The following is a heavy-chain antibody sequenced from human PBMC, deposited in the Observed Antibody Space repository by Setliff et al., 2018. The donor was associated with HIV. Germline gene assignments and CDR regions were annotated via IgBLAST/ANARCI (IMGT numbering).Heavy chain of an antibody. Sequence: VASVKVSCKASGYTFTTSGVSWFRQAPGQGLEGMGWIGTYNGDTKFAQRSQGRVTMATDTSASTAYMELRSLRSDDTGVYYCARGWEAGMDYWGQGTLVTVSS. CDR2: IGTYNGDT. CDR3: ARGWEAGMDY. CDR1: GYTFTTSG. V-gene: IGHV1-18*01. J-gene: IGHJ4*02. D-gene: IGHD1-26*01.